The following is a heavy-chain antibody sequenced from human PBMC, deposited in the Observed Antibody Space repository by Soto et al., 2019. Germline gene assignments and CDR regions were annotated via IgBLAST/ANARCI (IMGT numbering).Heavy chain of an antibody. Sequence: SVKVSCKASGGTFSSYTISWVRQAPRQGLEWMGRIIPILGIANYAQKFQGRVTITADKSTSTAYMELSSLRSEDTAVYYCASLMSSGYYYGMDVWGQGTTVTVSS. CDR1: GGTFSSYT. D-gene: IGHD3-10*01. J-gene: IGHJ6*02. CDR3: ASLMSSGYYYGMDV. CDR2: IIPILGIA. V-gene: IGHV1-69*02.